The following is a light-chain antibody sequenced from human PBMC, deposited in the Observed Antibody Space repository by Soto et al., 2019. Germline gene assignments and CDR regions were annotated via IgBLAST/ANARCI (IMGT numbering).Light chain of an antibody. CDR3: QQLNSYPLT. CDR1: QAISSY. CDR2: AAS. V-gene: IGKV1-9*01. J-gene: IGKJ4*02. Sequence: DIQLTQSPSFLSASVGDRVTISCRASQAISSYLAWYQQKPGKAPKLLIYAASTLQTGVPSRFSGSGSGTEFTLTISSLEPEDCATYYCQQLNSYPLTFGGGAVVE.